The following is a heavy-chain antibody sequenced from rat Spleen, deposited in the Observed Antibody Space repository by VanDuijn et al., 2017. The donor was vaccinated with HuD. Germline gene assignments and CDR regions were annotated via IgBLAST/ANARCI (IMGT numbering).Heavy chain of an antibody. J-gene: IGHJ4*01. D-gene: IGHD3-8*01. CDR2: MKYDGDT. Sequence: QVQLKESGPGLVQPSQTLSLTCTVSGFSLMDYSVHWVRQPPGKGLEWMGRMKYDGDTYYNSALKSRLSISRDTSKSQVFLTMNSLQTDDTAVYYCVAPLMDAWGQGASVTVSS. CDR3: VAPLMDA. V-gene: IGHV2S30*01. CDR1: GFSLMDYS.